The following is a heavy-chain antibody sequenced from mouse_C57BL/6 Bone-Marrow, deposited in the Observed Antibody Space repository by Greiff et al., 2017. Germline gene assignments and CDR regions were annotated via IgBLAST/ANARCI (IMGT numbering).Heavy chain of an antibody. Sequence: QVQLQQSGAELARPGASVKLSCKASGYTFTSYGISWVKQRTGQGLEWIGEIYPRSGNTYSNEKFKGKATLTADKSSSTAYMELRSLTSEDSAVYFCARYWGGDYWGQGTTLTVSS. CDR3: ARYWGGDY. CDR2: IYPRSGNT. V-gene: IGHV1-81*01. CDR1: GYTFTSYG. J-gene: IGHJ2*01.